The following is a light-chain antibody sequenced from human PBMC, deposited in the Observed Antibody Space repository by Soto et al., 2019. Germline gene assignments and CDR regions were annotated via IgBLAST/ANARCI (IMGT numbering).Light chain of an antibody. CDR2: DVS. V-gene: IGKV3-11*01. CDR1: QSVTNY. Sequence: EVVLTQSPATLSLSPGERATLSCWASQSVTNYLAWYQQKPGQAPRLVIYDVSNRAIGIPARFSGSGSGTDFTLTISTLEPEDSAVYYCQQRYNWPWTFGQGTKVEIK. J-gene: IGKJ1*01. CDR3: QQRYNWPWT.